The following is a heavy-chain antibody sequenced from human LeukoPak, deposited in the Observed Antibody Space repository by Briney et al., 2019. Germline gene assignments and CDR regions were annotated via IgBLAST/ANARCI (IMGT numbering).Heavy chain of an antibody. CDR1: GFTFSTYG. Sequence: GGSLRLSFAASGFTFSTYGMHLVPQAPGKGLEWVAFIRYDGSNKYYADSVKGRFTISRDNSKNTLFLQMNSLRAEDTAVYYCAKATGVRAVILHWFDPWGQGTLVTVSS. J-gene: IGHJ5*02. V-gene: IGHV3-30*02. D-gene: IGHD3-10*01. CDR3: AKATGVRAVILHWFDP. CDR2: IRYDGSNK.